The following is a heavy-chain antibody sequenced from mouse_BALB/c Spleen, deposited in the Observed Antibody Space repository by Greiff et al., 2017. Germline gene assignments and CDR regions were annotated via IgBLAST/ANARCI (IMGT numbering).Heavy chain of an antibody. V-gene: IGHV1-15*01. J-gene: IGHJ3*01. Sequence: QVQLQQSGAELVRPGASVTLSCKASGYTFTDYEMHWVKQTPVHGLEWIGAIDPETGGTAYNQKFKGKATLTADKSSSTAYMELRSLTSEDSAVYYCTREVRREFAYWGQGTLVTVSA. CDR1: GYTFTDYE. CDR2: IDPETGGT. CDR3: TREVRREFAY. D-gene: IGHD2-14*01.